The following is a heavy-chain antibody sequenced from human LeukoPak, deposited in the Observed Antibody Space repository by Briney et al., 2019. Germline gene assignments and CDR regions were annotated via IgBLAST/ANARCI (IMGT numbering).Heavy chain of an antibody. CDR3: ARNLYGSGSYY. V-gene: IGHV3-21*01. CDR1: GFTFDDYA. CDR2: ISSSSSYI. J-gene: IGHJ4*02. D-gene: IGHD3-10*01. Sequence: GSLRLSCAASGFTFDDYAMHWVRQAPGKGLEWVSSISSSSSYIYYADSVKGRFTISRDNAKNSLYLQMNSLRAEDTAVYYCARNLYGSGSYYWGQGTLVTVSS.